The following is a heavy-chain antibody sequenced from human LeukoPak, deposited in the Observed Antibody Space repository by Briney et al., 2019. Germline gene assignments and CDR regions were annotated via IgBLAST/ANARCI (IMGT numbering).Heavy chain of an antibody. CDR2: INPNSGGT. CDR3: ASSPYGDYVAAFDI. D-gene: IGHD4-17*01. Sequence: ASVKVSCKASGYTFTGYYMHWVRQAPGQGLEWMGRINPNSGGTNYAQKFQGRVTMTRDTSISTAYMELSRLRSDDTAVYYCASSPYGDYVAAFDIWGQGTMVTVSS. V-gene: IGHV1-2*06. CDR1: GYTFTGYY. J-gene: IGHJ3*02.